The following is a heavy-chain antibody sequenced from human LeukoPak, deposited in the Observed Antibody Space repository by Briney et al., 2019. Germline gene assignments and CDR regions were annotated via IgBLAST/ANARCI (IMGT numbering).Heavy chain of an antibody. J-gene: IGHJ6*02. Sequence: GGSLRLSCAASGFTFSSYSMNRVRQAPGKGLEWVSSISSSSSYIYYADSVKGRFTISRDNAKNSLYLQMNNLRAEDTAVYYCARQATNYGMDVWGQGTTVTVSS. CDR2: ISSSSSYI. CDR1: GFTFSSYS. V-gene: IGHV3-21*01. CDR3: ARQATNYGMDV.